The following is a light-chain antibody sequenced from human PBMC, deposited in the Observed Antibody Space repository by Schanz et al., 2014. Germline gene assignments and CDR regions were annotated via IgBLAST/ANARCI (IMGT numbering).Light chain of an antibody. V-gene: IGKV3-15*01. CDR1: ESISDN. CDR2: GAS. J-gene: IGKJ1*01. CDR3: QQRGNWPWT. Sequence: EIVMTQSPATLSVSPGERATLSCRASESISDNLAWYQHKPGQAPRLLIYGASTRATGIPARFSGSGSGTDFTLTISRLEPEDFAVYYCQQRGNWPWTFGQGTKVEIK.